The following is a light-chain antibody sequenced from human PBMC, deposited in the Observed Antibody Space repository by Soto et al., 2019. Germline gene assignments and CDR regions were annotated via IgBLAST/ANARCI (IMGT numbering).Light chain of an antibody. CDR3: QQYGSSPPIT. Sequence: EIVLTLSPGTLSLSPGERATLSCRASPSVSSSYLAWSQQHPGQAPTPLIYGPSRRATGIPDRFSGSGSGPAFTLTISTLEPADFAVYYCQQYGSSPPITFGQGTRLEI. V-gene: IGKV3-20*01. CDR2: GPS. CDR1: PSVSSSY. J-gene: IGKJ5*01.